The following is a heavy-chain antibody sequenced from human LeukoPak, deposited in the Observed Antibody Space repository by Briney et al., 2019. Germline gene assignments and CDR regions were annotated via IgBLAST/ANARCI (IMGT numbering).Heavy chain of an antibody. Sequence: ASVKVSCKASGGTFSSYAISWVRQAPGQGLEWMGGIIPIFGTANYAQKFQGRVTITTDESTSTAYMELSSLRSEDTAVYYCARETRRHSEHSSGWYDYWGQGTLVTVSS. CDR2: IIPIFGTA. D-gene: IGHD6-19*01. J-gene: IGHJ4*02. CDR3: ARETRRHSEHSSGWYDY. CDR1: GGTFSSYA. V-gene: IGHV1-69*05.